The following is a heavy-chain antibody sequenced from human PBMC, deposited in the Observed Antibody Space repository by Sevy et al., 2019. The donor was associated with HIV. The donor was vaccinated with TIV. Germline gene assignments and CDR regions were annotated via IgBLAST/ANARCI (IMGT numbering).Heavy chain of an antibody. CDR1: GFMFRTYA. D-gene: IGHD2-15*01. CDR3: AKGGSGLCAGGSCLFDY. Sequence: GGSLRLSCSASGFMFRTYAMTWVRQTPGKGLEWVSGIIGSGGSTYYADFVKGRFTISRDNSKNTVYLQMTSLGVEDTAVYYCAKGGSGLCAGGSCLFDYWGQGTPVTVSS. J-gene: IGHJ4*02. CDR2: IIGSGGST. V-gene: IGHV3-23*01.